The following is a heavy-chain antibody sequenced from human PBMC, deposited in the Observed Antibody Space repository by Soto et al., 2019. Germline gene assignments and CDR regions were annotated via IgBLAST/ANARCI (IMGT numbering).Heavy chain of an antibody. CDR2: IVVGSGNT. CDR1: GFTFTSSA. CDR3: AAGDYYDGSGYWGAFDY. V-gene: IGHV1-58*01. D-gene: IGHD3-22*01. Sequence: GASVKVSCKASGFTFTSSAVQWVRQARGQRLEWIGWIVVGSGNTNYAQKFQERVTITRDMSTSTAYMELSSLRSEDTAVYYCAAGDYYDGSGYWGAFDYWGQGTLVTVSS. J-gene: IGHJ4*02.